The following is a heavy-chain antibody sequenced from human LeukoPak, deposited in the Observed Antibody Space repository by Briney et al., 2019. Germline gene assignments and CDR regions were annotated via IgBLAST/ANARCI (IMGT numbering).Heavy chain of an antibody. CDR3: TRGVRSGYYYGMDV. CDR1: GFTFSSYS. Sequence: GGSLRLSCAASGFTFSSYSMNWVRQASGKGLEWVGRIRSKANSYATAYAASVKGRFTISRDDSKNTAYLQMNSLKTEDTAVYYCTRGVRSGYYYGMDVWGQGTTVTVSS. V-gene: IGHV3-73*01. CDR2: IRSKANSYAT. J-gene: IGHJ6*02. D-gene: IGHD2-15*01.